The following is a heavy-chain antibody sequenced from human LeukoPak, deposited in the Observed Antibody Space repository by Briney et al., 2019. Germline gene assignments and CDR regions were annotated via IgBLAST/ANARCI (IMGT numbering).Heavy chain of an antibody. J-gene: IGHJ4*02. D-gene: IGHD3-10*01. V-gene: IGHV1-2*02. Sequence: GASVKVSCKASGYTFTGYYIHWLRQAPGQRFEWMGWSDPKSGATKYEHFQGRVTMTRDTSISTAYMELSRLTSDDTAVYYCARGNFYDNKGYSPELRYWGQGTLVTVSS. CDR2: SDPKSGAT. CDR1: GYTFTGYY. CDR3: ARGNFYDNKGYSPELRY.